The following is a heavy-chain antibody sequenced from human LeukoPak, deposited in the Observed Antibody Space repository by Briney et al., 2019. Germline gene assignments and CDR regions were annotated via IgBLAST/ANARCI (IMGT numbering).Heavy chain of an antibody. CDR3: ASGHDFWSGYDY. V-gene: IGHV1-8*01. Sequence: ASVKVSCKASGYTFTSYDINWVRQATGQGLEWMGWMNPNSGNTGYAQKFQGRVTMTRNTSISTAHMELSSLRSEDTAVYYCASGHDFWSGYDYWGQGTLVTVSS. J-gene: IGHJ4*02. CDR1: GYTFTSYD. CDR2: MNPNSGNT. D-gene: IGHD3-3*01.